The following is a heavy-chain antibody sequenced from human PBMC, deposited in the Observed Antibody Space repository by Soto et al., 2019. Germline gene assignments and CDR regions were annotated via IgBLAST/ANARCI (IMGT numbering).Heavy chain of an antibody. D-gene: IGHD6-25*01. J-gene: IGHJ3*02. CDR1: GFTFRNYA. CDR3: AKFKGGVNDGLDI. CDR2: ISSSGDNT. Sequence: EVQLLESGGGLVQPGGSLRLSCAASGFTFRNYAMTWVRQAPGKGLEWVSGISSSGDNTYYPSSVRGRFTISRDNSKDTLFLKMSSLRAEDTATYYCAKFKGGVNDGLDIGGQGKMVTVSS. V-gene: IGHV3-23*01.